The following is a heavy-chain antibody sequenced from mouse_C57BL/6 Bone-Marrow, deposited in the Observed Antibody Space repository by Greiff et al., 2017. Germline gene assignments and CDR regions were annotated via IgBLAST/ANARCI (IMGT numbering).Heavy chain of an antibody. CDR2: IYPTSGNT. D-gene: IGHD2-2*01. CDR3: ARFYYGYDGWFAY. V-gene: IGHV1-81*01. CDR1: GYTFTSYG. Sequence: VQLQQSGAELARPGASVKLSCKASGYTFTSYGISWVTQRTGQGLEWIGEIYPTSGNTYYNEKFKGKATLTADKSSSTAYMELRSLTSEDSAVYFVARFYYGYDGWFAYWGQGTLVTVSA. J-gene: IGHJ3*01.